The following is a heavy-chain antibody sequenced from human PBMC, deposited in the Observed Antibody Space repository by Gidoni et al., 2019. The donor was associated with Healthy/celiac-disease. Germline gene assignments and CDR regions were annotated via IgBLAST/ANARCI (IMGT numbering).Heavy chain of an antibody. CDR1: GFPFGDYA. D-gene: IGHD6-19*01. Sequence: ELQLVESGGGLVQPGRSLRLSCTASGFPFGDYALSWVRQAPGKGLEWVGFIRSKAYGGTTEYAASVKGRFTISRDDSKSIAYLQMNSLKTEDTAVYYCTRVAVAGSFDYWGQGTLVTVSS. J-gene: IGHJ4*02. CDR3: TRVAVAGSFDY. CDR2: IRSKAYGGTT. V-gene: IGHV3-49*04.